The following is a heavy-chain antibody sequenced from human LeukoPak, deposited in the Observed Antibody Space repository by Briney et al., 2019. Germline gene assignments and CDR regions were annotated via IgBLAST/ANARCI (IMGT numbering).Heavy chain of an antibody. CDR1: GGFISINTHY. J-gene: IGHJ4*02. Sequence: PSETLSLTCSLSGGFISINTHYWGWIRQTPGKGPEWIGSVFYSGTTYFNPSLNGRLTISVDTSKNQFSLKLRSVTAADTAVYYCAREAVTGGITMIADYYFDYWGQGTLVTVSS. D-gene: IGHD3-22*01. CDR3: AREAVTGGITMIADYYFDY. V-gene: IGHV4-39*02. CDR2: VFYSGTT.